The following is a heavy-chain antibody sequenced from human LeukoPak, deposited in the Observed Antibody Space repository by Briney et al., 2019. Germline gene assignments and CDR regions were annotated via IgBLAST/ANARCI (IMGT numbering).Heavy chain of an antibody. CDR3: ARESAYYYDSSGLYHWFDP. V-gene: IGHV1-18*01. D-gene: IGHD3-22*01. Sequence: ASVKVSCKASGYTFTTYGISWVRQAPGQGLEWMGWISVYNGNTNYAHKLQGRVTMTTDTSTSTAYMELRSLRSDDTAVYYCARESAYYYDSSGLYHWFDPWGQGTLVTVSS. CDR1: GYTFTTYG. CDR2: ISVYNGNT. J-gene: IGHJ5*02.